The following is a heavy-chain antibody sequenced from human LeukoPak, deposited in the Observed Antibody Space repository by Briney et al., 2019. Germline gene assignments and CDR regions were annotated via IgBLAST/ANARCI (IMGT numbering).Heavy chain of an antibody. Sequence: GASVKVSCKASGYTFTSYAMNWVRQAPGQGLEWMGWINTNTGNPTYAQGFTGRFVFSLDTSVSTAYLQISSLKAEDTAVYYCARDLEASSSWDRSPGEVFDYWGQGTLVTVSS. CDR2: INTNTGNP. CDR3: ARDLEASSSWDRSPGEVFDY. J-gene: IGHJ4*02. D-gene: IGHD6-13*01. CDR1: GYTFTSYA. V-gene: IGHV7-4-1*02.